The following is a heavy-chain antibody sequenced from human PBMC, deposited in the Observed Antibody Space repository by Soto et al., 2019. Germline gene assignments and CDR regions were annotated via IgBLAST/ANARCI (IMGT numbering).Heavy chain of an antibody. CDR3: AKDGDSDLEGTILGAVAV. Sequence: EVQLLESGGGFVQPGRSLRLSCVASGFTFDDYAMHWVRQAPGKGLEWVSGISWNGDETDYADSIRGRFTISRDSTKSSLFLQMNSLRADDSALYYCAKDGDSDLEGTILGAVAVWGQGTTVTVSS. CDR1: GFTFDDYA. D-gene: IGHD4-17*01. V-gene: IGHV3-9*01. J-gene: IGHJ6*02. CDR2: ISWNGDET.